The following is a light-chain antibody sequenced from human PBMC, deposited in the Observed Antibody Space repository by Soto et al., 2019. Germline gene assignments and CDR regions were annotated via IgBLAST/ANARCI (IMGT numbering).Light chain of an antibody. CDR2: GAS. CDR3: HQYDNWASWA. J-gene: IGKJ1*01. Sequence: EIVMRQSPATLSVSPGETATLSCIASPSVSSNFAWYQQKRGQPHRLLIYGASTRATGVPARFSGGGSGTDVTLTIGSLQSEDVAVYYCHQYDNWASWAFGQGTKVEIE. V-gene: IGKV3-15*01. CDR1: PSVSSN.